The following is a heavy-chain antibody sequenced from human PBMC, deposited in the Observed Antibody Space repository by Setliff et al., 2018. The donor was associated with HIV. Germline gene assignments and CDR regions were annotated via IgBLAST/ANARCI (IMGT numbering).Heavy chain of an antibody. J-gene: IGHJ4*02. CDR1: GYSFTNYW. CDR3: ARHRHSSSFLIENFDS. D-gene: IGHD6-6*01. Sequence: GESLKISCKGSGYSFTNYWVGWVRQMPANGLEWMGLIWPDDSDTIYSPSFQGQVTMSADKSINTAYVQWSSLKASDTAMYYCARHRHSSSFLIENFDSWGQGTLVTVSS. V-gene: IGHV5-51*01. CDR2: IWPDDSDT.